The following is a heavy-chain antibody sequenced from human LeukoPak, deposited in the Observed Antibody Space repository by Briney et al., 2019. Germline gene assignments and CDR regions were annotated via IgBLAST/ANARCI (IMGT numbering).Heavy chain of an antibody. CDR2: IYPGDSDT. Sequence: GESLKISCTGSGYSFTSYWIGWVRQMPGKGLEWMGIIYPGDSDTRYSPSFQCQVTISADKSISTAYLQWSSLKASDTAMYYCARRRHRDSNLFDPWGQGTLVTVSS. CDR3: ARRRHRDSNLFDP. V-gene: IGHV5-51*01. J-gene: IGHJ5*02. CDR1: GYSFTSYW.